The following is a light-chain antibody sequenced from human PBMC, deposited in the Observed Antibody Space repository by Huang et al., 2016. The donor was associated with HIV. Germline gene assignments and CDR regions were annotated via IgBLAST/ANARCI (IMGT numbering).Light chain of an antibody. CDR3: QQYYSPPYT. V-gene: IGKV4-1*01. CDR1: QAVLKNSNKKNY. CDR2: CAS. Sequence: DIEMTQSPDSLTVSLGARAIINCKSSQAVLKNSNKKNYLAWYQQRPGQPPKVLIYCASSRESGFPDRFSGSGSGTDFNLTISSLQPEDLAVYYCQQYYSPPYTFGQGTRLEI. J-gene: IGKJ2*01.